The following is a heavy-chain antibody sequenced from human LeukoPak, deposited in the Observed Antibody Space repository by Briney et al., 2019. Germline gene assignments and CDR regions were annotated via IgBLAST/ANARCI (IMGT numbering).Heavy chain of an antibody. CDR2: INHSGST. CDR1: GGSFSGYY. Sequence: SETLSLTCAVYGGSFSGYYWSWIRQPPGKGLEWIGEINHSGSTNYNPPLKSRVTISVDTSKNQFSLKLSSVTAADTAVYYCARGPRPPRVLRYFDWLKFDPWGQGTLVTVSS. D-gene: IGHD3-9*01. V-gene: IGHV4-34*01. CDR3: ARGPRPPRVLRYFDWLKFDP. J-gene: IGHJ5*02.